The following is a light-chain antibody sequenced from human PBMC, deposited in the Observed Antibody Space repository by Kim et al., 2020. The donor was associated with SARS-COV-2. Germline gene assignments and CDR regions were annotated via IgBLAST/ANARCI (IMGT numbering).Light chain of an antibody. CDR2: AAS. Sequence: DIKMTQSPSSLSASVGDRVTITCRTTQSISSHLNWYQQKPERDPKLLTSAASTLQGGVPSRFSGSGSETDFTLTISSLQPEDFATYFCQQSYITPLTFGPGTTVDI. J-gene: IGKJ3*01. CDR1: QSISSH. CDR3: QQSYITPLT. V-gene: IGKV1-39*01.